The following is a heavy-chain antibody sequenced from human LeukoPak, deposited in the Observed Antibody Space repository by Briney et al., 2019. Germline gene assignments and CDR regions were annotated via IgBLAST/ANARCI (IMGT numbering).Heavy chain of an antibody. Sequence: PGGSLRLSCAASGFTFDDYGMSWVRQAPGKGLEWVSGINWNGGSTGYADSVKGRFTISRDNSKNTLYLQMNSLRAEDTAVYYCANGYCTNGVCSPYYYYYMDVWGKGTTVTVSS. CDR1: GFTFDDYG. CDR3: ANGYCTNGVCSPYYYYYMDV. CDR2: INWNGGST. D-gene: IGHD2-8*01. V-gene: IGHV3-20*04. J-gene: IGHJ6*03.